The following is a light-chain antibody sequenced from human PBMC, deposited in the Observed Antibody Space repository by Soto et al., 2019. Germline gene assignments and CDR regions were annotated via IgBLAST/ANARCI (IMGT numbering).Light chain of an antibody. Sequence: EIVMTQSPATLSVSPGERATLSCRASQSVSSNLAWYQQKPGQGPRILIYGASTRATGIPARFSGSGSGTEFTLTISSLQSEDFAVYYCQQYKNWPPYTFVQGTKLEIK. J-gene: IGKJ2*01. CDR1: QSVSSN. CDR3: QQYKNWPPYT. V-gene: IGKV3-15*01. CDR2: GAS.